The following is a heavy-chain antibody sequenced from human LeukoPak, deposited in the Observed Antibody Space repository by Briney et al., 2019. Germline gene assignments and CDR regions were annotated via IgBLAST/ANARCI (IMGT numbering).Heavy chain of an antibody. V-gene: IGHV3-74*01. CDR1: GFTFSSYW. CDR2: INSDGSST. D-gene: IGHD1-14*01. Sequence: GRSLRLSCAASGFTFSSYWMHWVRQAPGKGLVWVSRINSDGSSTSYADSVKGRFTISRDNAKNTLYLQMNRLKAEHTAVYYCVRRPVPQVYWGQGTLVTVSS. J-gene: IGHJ4*02. CDR3: VRRPVPQVY.